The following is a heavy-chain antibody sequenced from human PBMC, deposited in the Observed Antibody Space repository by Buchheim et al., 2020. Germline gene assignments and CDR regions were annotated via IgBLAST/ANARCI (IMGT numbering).Heavy chain of an antibody. Sequence: EVQLVESGGGLVQPGGSLRLSCAASGFTFSTYWMTWVRQAPGKGLEWVANIKEDGSEKYYVDSVWGRFTISRDNANNSLYLQISSLRPEDAAVYHCARHIDWGWDYWGQGTL. CDR1: GFTFSTYW. V-gene: IGHV3-7*01. J-gene: IGHJ4*02. CDR3: ARHIDWGWDY. D-gene: IGHD3-9*01. CDR2: IKEDGSEK.